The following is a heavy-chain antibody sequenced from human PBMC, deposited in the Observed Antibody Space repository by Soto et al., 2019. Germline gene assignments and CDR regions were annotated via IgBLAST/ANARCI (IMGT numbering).Heavy chain of an antibody. J-gene: IGHJ6*02. CDR1: GGTFSSYA. V-gene: IGHV1-69*13. CDR2: IIPIFGTA. Sequence: GASVKVSCKASGGTFSSYAISWVRQAPGQGLEWMGGIIPIFGTANYAQKFQGRVTITADESTSTAYMELSSLRSEDTAVYYCARDRAGTTARYYYGMDVWGQGTTVTVSS. D-gene: IGHD1-7*01. CDR3: ARDRAGTTARYYYGMDV.